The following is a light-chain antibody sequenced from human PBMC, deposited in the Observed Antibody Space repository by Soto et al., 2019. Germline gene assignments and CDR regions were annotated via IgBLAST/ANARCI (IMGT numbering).Light chain of an antibody. J-gene: IGKJ2*01. CDR3: QQYGSSPYT. Sequence: EIVLTQSPATLSLSPGERATLSCGASQRVSSSYLAWYQQKPGLAPRLLIYDASRRATGIPDRFSGSGSGTAFTLTISRLEPEDFAVYSCQQYGSSPYTFGQGTKLEIK. CDR2: DAS. V-gene: IGKV3D-20*01. CDR1: QRVSSSY.